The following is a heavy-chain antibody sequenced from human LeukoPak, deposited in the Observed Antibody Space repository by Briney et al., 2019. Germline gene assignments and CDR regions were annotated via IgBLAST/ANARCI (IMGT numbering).Heavy chain of an antibody. CDR3: ASRKLGNDY. J-gene: IGHJ4*02. Sequence: SETLSLTCTISGVSVSDYYWSWIRQSPGKGLEWIGYIFHTGSTSYSPSLKSRVTISADTSQNQFSLKLSSVTAADTAVYYCASRKLGNDYWGQGTLVTVSS. V-gene: IGHV4-59*02. D-gene: IGHD7-27*01. CDR1: GVSVSDYY. CDR2: IFHTGST.